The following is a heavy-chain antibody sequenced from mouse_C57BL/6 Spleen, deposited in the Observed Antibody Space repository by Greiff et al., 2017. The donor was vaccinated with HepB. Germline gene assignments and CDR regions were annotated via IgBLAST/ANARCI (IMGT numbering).Heavy chain of an antibody. V-gene: IGHV1-4*01. D-gene: IGHD1-1*01. Sequence: QVQLQESGAELARPGASVKMSCKASGYTFTSYTMHWVKQRPGQGLEWIGYINPSSGYTKYNQKFKDKATLTADKSSSTAYMQLSSLTSEDSAGYYCASGSITTVVATDYWGKGTTLTVPS. CDR1: GYTFTSYT. CDR2: INPSSGYT. J-gene: IGHJ2*01. CDR3: ASGSITTVVATDY.